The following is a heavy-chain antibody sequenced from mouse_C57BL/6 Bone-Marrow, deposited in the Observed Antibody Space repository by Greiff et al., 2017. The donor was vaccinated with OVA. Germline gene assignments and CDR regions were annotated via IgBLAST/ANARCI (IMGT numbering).Heavy chain of an antibody. CDR3: ARKGVYYYASRGGDAMDY. J-gene: IGHJ4*01. CDR1: GYTFTDYY. D-gene: IGHD1-1*01. CDR2: INPNNGGT. Sequence: EVQLQQSGPELVKPGASVKISCKASGYTFTDYYMNWVKQSHGKSLEWIGDINPNNGGTSYNQKFKGKATLTVDKSSSTAYMELRSLTSEDSAVYYCARKGVYYYASRGGDAMDYWGQGTSVTVSS. V-gene: IGHV1-26*01.